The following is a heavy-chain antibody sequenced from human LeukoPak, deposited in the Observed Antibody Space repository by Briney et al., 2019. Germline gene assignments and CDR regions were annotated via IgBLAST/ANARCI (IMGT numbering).Heavy chain of an antibody. D-gene: IGHD3-3*01. CDR1: GYTFTGYY. Sequence: ASVKVSCKASGYTFTGYYMHWVRQAPGQGLEWMGWINPNSGGTNYAQKFQGRVTMTRDTSISTAYMELSRLRSDDTAVYYCARSPTSTYYDFWSGTTLLYYFDYWGQGTLVTVSS. CDR2: INPNSGGT. CDR3: ARSPTSTYYDFWSGTTLLYYFDY. J-gene: IGHJ4*02. V-gene: IGHV1-2*02.